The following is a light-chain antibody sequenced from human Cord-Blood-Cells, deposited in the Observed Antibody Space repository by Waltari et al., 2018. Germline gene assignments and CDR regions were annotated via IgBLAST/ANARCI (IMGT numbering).Light chain of an antibody. V-gene: IGLV2-8*01. J-gene: IGLJ1*01. CDR2: EIS. Sequence: QSVLPQPPSAPGSSGQSVTIPCTGTSSAVGGWFYVSWYQQPPDKAPKLIIYEISKRPSGVPDLFSGSKSSNAASLTVSGRQADDDAYYYSSSDAGNNYGVFGTGTKVTVL. CDR1: SSAVGGWFY. CDR3: SSDAGNNYGV.